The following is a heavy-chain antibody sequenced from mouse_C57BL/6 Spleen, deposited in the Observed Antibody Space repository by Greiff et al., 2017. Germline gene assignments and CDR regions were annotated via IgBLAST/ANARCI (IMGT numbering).Heavy chain of an antibody. Sequence: VQLQQSGPELVKPGASVKIPCKASGYTFTDYNMDWVKQSHGKSLEWIGDINPNNGGTIYNQKFKGKATLTVDQSSSPAYMELRSLTSEDTAVYYGARKVGVYDYPFAYWGQGTLVTVSA. J-gene: IGHJ3*01. CDR3: ARKVGVYDYPFAY. V-gene: IGHV1-18*01. CDR1: GYTFTDYN. D-gene: IGHD2-4*01. CDR2: INPNNGGT.